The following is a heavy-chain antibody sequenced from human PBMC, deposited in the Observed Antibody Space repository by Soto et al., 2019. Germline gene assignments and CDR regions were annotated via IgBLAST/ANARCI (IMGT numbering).Heavy chain of an antibody. V-gene: IGHV3-73*02. Sequence: EVQLVESGGGLVQPGGSLKLSCAASGFTFNGSAMHWVRQAPGKGLEGVGRITNKAGNYATVYAASVEGRFTISRDDSTNPAYLQMTSQKTEDTAVYYCTTSQVTGHKPPWGQGTLATVSS. CDR1: GFTFNGSA. D-gene: IGHD2-21*02. J-gene: IGHJ5*02. CDR3: TTSQVTGHKPP. CDR2: ITNKAGNYAT.